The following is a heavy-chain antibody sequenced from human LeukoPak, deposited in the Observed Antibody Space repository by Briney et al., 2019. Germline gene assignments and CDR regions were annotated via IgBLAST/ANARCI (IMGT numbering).Heavy chain of an antibody. D-gene: IGHD3-22*01. V-gene: IGHV3-23*01. CDR2: ISGSGGNT. J-gene: IGHJ4*02. CDR1: GFTFSSYA. Sequence: GGSLRLSCAASGFTFSSYAMSWVRQAPGKGLEWVSGISGSGGNTYYADSVKGRFTISRDNSKNTLYLQMNSLRAEDTAVYYCARDISGYYYFDYWGQGTLVTVSS. CDR3: ARDISGYYYFDY.